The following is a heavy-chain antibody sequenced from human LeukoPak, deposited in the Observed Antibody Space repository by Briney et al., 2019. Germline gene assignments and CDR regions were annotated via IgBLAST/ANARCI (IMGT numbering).Heavy chain of an antibody. J-gene: IGHJ4*02. CDR1: GGSISSGGYS. CDR3: ARVTNSFDY. CDR2: IYHSGST. Sequence: SQTLSLTCAVPGGSISSGGYSWSWIRQPPGKGLEWIGYIYHSGSTYYNPSLKSRVTISVDRSKNQFSLKLSSVTAADTAVYYCARVTNSFDYWGQGTLVTVSS. D-gene: IGHD2/OR15-2a*01. V-gene: IGHV4-30-2*01.